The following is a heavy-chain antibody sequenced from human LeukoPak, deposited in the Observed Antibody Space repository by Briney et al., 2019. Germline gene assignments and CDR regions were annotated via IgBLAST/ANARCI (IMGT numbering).Heavy chain of an antibody. Sequence: GESLKISCKGSGYSFTSYWISWVRQMPGKGLEWMGRIDPSDSYTNYSPSFQGHVTISADKSINTAYLQWSSLKASDTAMYYCATGPGTANLLYYFDYWGQGTLVTVSS. V-gene: IGHV5-10-1*01. CDR2: IDPSDSYT. D-gene: IGHD5-18*01. J-gene: IGHJ4*02. CDR3: ATGPGTANLLYYFDY. CDR1: GYSFTSYW.